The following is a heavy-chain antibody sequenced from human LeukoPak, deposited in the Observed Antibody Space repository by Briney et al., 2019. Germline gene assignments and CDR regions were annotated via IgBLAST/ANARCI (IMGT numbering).Heavy chain of an antibody. CDR2: ISYDGSNK. Sequence: SGRSLRLSCAASGFTFSSYGMHWVRQAPGKGLEWLAVISYDGSNKYYADSVKGRFTISRDNSKNTLYLQMNSLRAEDTAVYYCAKDRGVATTRFGLFDPWGQGTLVTVSS. V-gene: IGHV3-30*18. CDR1: GFTFSSYG. D-gene: IGHD5-12*01. CDR3: AKDRGVATTRFGLFDP. J-gene: IGHJ5*02.